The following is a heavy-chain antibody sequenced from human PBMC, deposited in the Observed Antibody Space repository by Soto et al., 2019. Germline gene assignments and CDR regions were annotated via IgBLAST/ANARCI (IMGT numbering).Heavy chain of an antibody. CDR1: GDTFASYG. J-gene: IGHJ4*02. CDR3: AGGIGGGQGFDY. CDR2: ISVNSGNT. D-gene: IGHD2-21*01. Sequence: QVQLVQSGPEVKKPGASVKVSCKASGDTFASYGINWVRQAPGQGLEWMGWISVNSGNTNYAQNFQGRVTMTTDTSPTTVFMELRSLRSDGTGVYYCAGGIGGGQGFDYWGQGTLVTVSS. V-gene: IGHV1-18*01.